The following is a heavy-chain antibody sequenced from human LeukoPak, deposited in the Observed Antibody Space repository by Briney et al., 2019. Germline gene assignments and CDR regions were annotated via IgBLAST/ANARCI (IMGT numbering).Heavy chain of an antibody. D-gene: IGHD2-2*01. V-gene: IGHV4-39*01. J-gene: IGHJ6*02. CDR3: ARFCGKYCSSTSSRYGMDV. CDR1: GGSISSSSYY. Sequence: PSETLSLTCTVSGGSISSSSYYWGWIRQPPGKGLEWIGSIYYSGSTYYNPSLKSRVTISVDTSKNQFSLKLSSVTAADTAVYYCARFCGKYCSSTSSRYGMDVWGQGTTVTVSS. CDR2: IYYSGST.